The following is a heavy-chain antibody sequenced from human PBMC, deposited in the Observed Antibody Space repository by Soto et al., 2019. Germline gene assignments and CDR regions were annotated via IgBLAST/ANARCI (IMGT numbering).Heavy chain of an antibody. Sequence: ASVNGSCKASASAFTSSGVTWVRQAPGQGLECMGWVSAYTAKTNYAPKLQGRVTMTRDTSTRTAYMELRSLRSDDTAIYFCASVAVFVSAPPPTGSDSWGPGTLVTVS. V-gene: IGHV1-18*01. J-gene: IGHJ4*02. D-gene: IGHD6-19*01. CDR2: VSAYTAKT. CDR1: ASAFTSSG. CDR3: ASVAVFVSAPPPTGSDS.